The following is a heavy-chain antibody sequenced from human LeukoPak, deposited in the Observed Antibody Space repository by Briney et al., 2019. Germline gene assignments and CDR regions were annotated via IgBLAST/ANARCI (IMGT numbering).Heavy chain of an antibody. CDR3: AELGITMIGGV. Sequence: GGALRLSCAASGFTFSSYSINWVRQAPGKGLEWVSYISSSGSTIYYADSVKGRFTISRDNAKNSLYLQMNSLRAEDTAVYYCAELGITMIGGVWGKGTTVTISS. V-gene: IGHV3-48*04. D-gene: IGHD3-10*02. J-gene: IGHJ6*04. CDR2: ISSSGSTI. CDR1: GFTFSSYS.